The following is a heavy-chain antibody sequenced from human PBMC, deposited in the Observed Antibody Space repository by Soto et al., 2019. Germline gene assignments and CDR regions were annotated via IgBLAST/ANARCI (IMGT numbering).Heavy chain of an antibody. J-gene: IGHJ3*02. CDR1: GFTVSSDY. CDR3: ARDRRGYGFDI. V-gene: IGHV3-53*05. D-gene: IGHD3-16*01. Sequence: GGSLRLSCVPSGFTVSSDYMNWVRQAPGKGLEWVSVIYSGGSTYYVDSVKGRFTISRDNSTVYLQMNSLRAEDTAVYYCARDRRGYGFDIWGRGTMVTVSS. CDR2: IYSGGST.